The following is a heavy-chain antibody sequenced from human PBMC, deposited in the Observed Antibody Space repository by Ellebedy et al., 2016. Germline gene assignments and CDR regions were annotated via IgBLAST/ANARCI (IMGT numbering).Heavy chain of an antibody. J-gene: IGHJ5*02. Sequence: ASVKVSXKASGYTFTGYYMHWVRQAPGQGLEWMGWINPNSGGTNYAQKFQGRVTMTRDTSISTAYMELSRLRSDDTAVYYCARGGTRLVIAILGWFNPWGQGTLVTVSS. CDR2: INPNSGGT. CDR3: ARGGTRLVIAILGWFNP. D-gene: IGHD2-21*01. V-gene: IGHV1-2*02. CDR1: GYTFTGYY.